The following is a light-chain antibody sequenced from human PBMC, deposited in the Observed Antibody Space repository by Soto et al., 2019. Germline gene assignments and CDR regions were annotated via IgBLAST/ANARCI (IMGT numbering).Light chain of an antibody. CDR3: QQYNTYWT. J-gene: IGKJ1*01. CDR1: QSIGSW. CDR2: KAS. V-gene: IGKV1-5*03. Sequence: DIQMTQSPSTLSASVGDRVTISCRASQSIGSWLAWYQQKPGKAPKLLIYKASSLESGVPLRFSGSGSGTEFTLTISSLQPDDFATYYCQQYNTYWTSGQGTKVEIK.